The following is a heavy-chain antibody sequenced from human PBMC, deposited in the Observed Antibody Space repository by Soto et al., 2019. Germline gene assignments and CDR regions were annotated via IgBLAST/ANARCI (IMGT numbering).Heavy chain of an antibody. V-gene: IGHV3-23*01. Sequence: GGSLRLSCAASGFTFSAYAMSWVRKAPGKGLEWVSAISGSVGSTNYADSVKGRFTISRDNSKNTLYLQMNSLRAEDTAVYYCAKTMRVAAAGPPYFDYWGQGTLVTVSS. D-gene: IGHD6-13*01. CDR2: ISGSVGST. CDR3: AKTMRVAAAGPPYFDY. J-gene: IGHJ4*02. CDR1: GFTFSAYA.